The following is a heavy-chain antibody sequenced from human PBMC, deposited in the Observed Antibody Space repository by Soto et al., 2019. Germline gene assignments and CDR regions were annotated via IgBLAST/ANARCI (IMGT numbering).Heavy chain of an antibody. CDR2: IIPIFGTA. J-gene: IGHJ4*02. CDR3: ARDLGSEYYYDSSGCYYFDY. D-gene: IGHD3-22*01. Sequence: ASVKVSCKASGGTFSSYAISWVRQAPGQGLEWMGGIIPIFGTANYAQKFQGRVTITADESTSTAYMELSSLRSEDTAVYYCARDLGSEYYYDSSGCYYFDYWGQGTLVTVSS. V-gene: IGHV1-69*13. CDR1: GGTFSSYA.